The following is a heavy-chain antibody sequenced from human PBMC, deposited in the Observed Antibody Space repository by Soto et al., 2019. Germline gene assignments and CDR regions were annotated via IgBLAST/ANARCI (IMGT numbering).Heavy chain of an antibody. J-gene: IGHJ4*02. CDR1: GGIFSTYA. CDR2: IIPLFGTP. D-gene: IGHD3-10*01. Sequence: QVQLVQSGAEVKKPGSSVKVSCKASGGIFSTYAISWLRQAPGQGLEWMGGIIPLFGTPNYAQRFQGRVTITADEATSTAYKELIRMRSEDTADYYCARDRDDYGSGNYYNRIDFWGQGTLVSVSA. CDR3: ARDRDDYGSGNYYNRIDF. V-gene: IGHV1-69*01.